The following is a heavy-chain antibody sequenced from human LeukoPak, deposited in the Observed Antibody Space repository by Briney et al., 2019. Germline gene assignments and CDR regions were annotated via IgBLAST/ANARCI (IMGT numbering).Heavy chain of an antibody. V-gene: IGHV3-30*18. CDR1: AFTFSSTG. J-gene: IGHJ6*02. Sequence: RAGRCLRLSCAVSAFTFSSTGMHWVRQAPGNGLEWVAVISYDGSDKYYADSVKGRFTISRDNAKTTLYLQMHSLRAEDTAVYYCAKEGVSYGNVFGYYGMDVWGQGTTVTVSS. CDR2: ISYDGSDK. CDR3: AKEGVSYGNVFGYYGMDV. D-gene: IGHD3-16*01.